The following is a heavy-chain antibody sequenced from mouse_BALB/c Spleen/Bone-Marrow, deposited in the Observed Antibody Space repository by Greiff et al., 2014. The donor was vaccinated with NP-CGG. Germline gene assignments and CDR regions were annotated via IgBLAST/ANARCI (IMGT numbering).Heavy chain of an antibody. CDR2: INPSNGGT. V-gene: IGHV1S81*02. CDR3: SRGRRDALDY. Sequence: VQLQQSGAELVKPGASVKLSCKASGYTFTSNYMYWVKQRPGQGLEWFGEINPSNGGTNFNEKFKNKATLTVDKSSSTAYMQLSSLTSEDSAVYYCSRGRRDALDYWGQGTSVTVSS. J-gene: IGHJ4*01. CDR1: GYTFTSNY.